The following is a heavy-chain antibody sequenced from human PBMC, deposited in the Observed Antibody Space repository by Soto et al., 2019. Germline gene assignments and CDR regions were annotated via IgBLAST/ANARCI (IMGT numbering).Heavy chain of an antibody. V-gene: IGHV1-2*04. Sequence: ASVKVSCKASGYTFTGYYMHWVRQAPGQGLEWMGWINPNSGGTNYAQKFQGWVTMTRDTSISTAYMELSRLRSDDTAVYYCARGRYYGSGTPIKYFDLWGRGTLVTVSS. D-gene: IGHD3-10*01. CDR2: INPNSGGT. CDR1: GYTFTGYY. CDR3: ARGRYYGSGTPIKYFDL. J-gene: IGHJ2*01.